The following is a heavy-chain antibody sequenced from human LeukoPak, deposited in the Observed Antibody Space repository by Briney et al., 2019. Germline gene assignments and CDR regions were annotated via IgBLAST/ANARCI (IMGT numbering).Heavy chain of an antibody. Sequence: SVKVSCKASGYTFTGYYMHWVRQAPGQGLEWMGWNNPHSGGTNYAQKFQGWVTMTRDTSISTAYMELSRLRSDDTAVYYCARALPLGYCSSTSCPGAFDIWGQGTMATVSS. CDR2: NNPHSGGT. CDR3: ARALPLGYCSSTSCPGAFDI. J-gene: IGHJ3*02. V-gene: IGHV1-2*04. D-gene: IGHD2-2*01. CDR1: GYTFTGYY.